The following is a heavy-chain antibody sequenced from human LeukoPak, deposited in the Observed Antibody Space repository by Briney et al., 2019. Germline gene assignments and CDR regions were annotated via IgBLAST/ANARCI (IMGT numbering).Heavy chain of an antibody. CDR3: ARATAENDR. D-gene: IGHD1-14*01. V-gene: IGHV1-2*02. CDR2: INPKTGGT. CDR1: GYTFTGYY. J-gene: IGHJ5*02. Sequence: ASVKVSCKASGYTFTGYYMHWVRQAPGQGLEWMGWINPKTGGTSYAQKFQGRVTMTRDTSISTVNMELSRLTSDDTAVYYCARATAENDRWGQGTLVTVSP.